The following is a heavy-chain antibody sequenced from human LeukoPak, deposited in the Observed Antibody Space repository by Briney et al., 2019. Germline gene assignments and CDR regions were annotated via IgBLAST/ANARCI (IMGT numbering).Heavy chain of an antibody. CDR1: GYTFITYA. CDR3: ARRVRGVMEGEVRHYFDL. D-gene: IGHD3-10*01. CDR2: INTNTGNP. Sequence: ASVKVSCKASGYTFITYAMNWVRQAPGQGLEWMGWINTNTGNPTYAQGFAGRFVFSLDTSVSTAYLQISSLKAEDTAVYYCARRVRGVMEGEVRHYFDLWGQGTLVTVSS. J-gene: IGHJ4*02. V-gene: IGHV7-4-1*02.